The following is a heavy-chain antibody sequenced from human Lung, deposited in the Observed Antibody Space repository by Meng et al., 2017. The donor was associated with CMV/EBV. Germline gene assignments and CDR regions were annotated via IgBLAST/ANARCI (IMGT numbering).Heavy chain of an antibody. CDR2: LIPILNAP. D-gene: IGHD6-6*01. CDR1: GDMFSTYA. V-gene: IGHV1-69*10. Sequence: SVKVSCKASGDMFSTYAITWVRQAPGQGLEWMGELIPILNAPNYAQKFQGRVRITADKSTTTAYMELSSLRSDDTAVYYCARALREYSSSSCHSWGQGTLVXVSS. J-gene: IGHJ4*02. CDR3: ARALREYSSSSCHS.